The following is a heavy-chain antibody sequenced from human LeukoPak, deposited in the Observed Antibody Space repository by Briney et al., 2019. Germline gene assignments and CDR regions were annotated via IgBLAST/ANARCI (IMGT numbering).Heavy chain of an antibody. Sequence: ASVTVSCTASGYSFTSYGINWVRQAPGQGLEWMGWISAYNGNTKYAQKLQGRVTMTTDTSTSTAYMELRSLRSDDTAVYYCVRDRIAVADQPDYWGQGTLVTVSS. CDR3: VRDRIAVADQPDY. V-gene: IGHV1-18*01. CDR2: ISAYNGNT. CDR1: GYSFTSYG. J-gene: IGHJ4*02. D-gene: IGHD6-19*01.